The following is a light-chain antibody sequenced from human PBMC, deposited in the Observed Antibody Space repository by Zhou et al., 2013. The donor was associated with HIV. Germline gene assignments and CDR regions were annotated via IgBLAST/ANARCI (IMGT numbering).Light chain of an antibody. CDR2: AAS. CDR3: QQYKGHSRT. J-gene: IGKJ1*01. V-gene: IGKV1D-16*01. CDR1: QGISSW. Sequence: DIQMTQSPSSLSASVGDRVTITCRASQGISSWLAWYQQKPEKAPKSLIYAASNLQSGVPSRFSGSGSGTDFTLTISSLQPEDSATYYCQQYKGHSRTFGQGTKVEIK.